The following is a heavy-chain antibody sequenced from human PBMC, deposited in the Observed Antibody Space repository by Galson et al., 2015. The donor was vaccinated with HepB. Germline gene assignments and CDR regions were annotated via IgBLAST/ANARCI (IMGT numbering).Heavy chain of an antibody. V-gene: IGHV3-30*04. CDR1: GFTFSSYA. CDR2: ISYDGSNK. Sequence: SLRLSCAASGFTFSSYAMHWVRQAPGKGLEWVAVISYDGSNKYYADSVKGRFTISRDNSKNTLYLQMNSLRAEDTAVYYCARSSTYYDILTGYHFDYWGQGTLVIVSS. J-gene: IGHJ4*02. D-gene: IGHD3-9*01. CDR3: ARSSTYYDILTGYHFDY.